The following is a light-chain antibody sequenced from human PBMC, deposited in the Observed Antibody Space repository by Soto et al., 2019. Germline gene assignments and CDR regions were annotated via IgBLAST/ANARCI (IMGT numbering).Light chain of an antibody. Sequence: QSVLTQPPSASGTPGQRVTISCSGGSSNIGSNTVNWYQQLPGTAPNLLIYSNNQRPSGVPDRFSGSKSGTSASLAIGGLQSEDEADYYCAAWDDSLNAVVFGGGTQLTVL. J-gene: IGLJ2*01. V-gene: IGLV1-44*01. CDR1: SSNIGSNT. CDR3: AAWDDSLNAVV. CDR2: SNN.